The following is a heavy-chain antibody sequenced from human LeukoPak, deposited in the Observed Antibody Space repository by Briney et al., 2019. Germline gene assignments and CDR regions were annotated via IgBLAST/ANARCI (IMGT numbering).Heavy chain of an antibody. CDR2: IYTSGST. J-gene: IGHJ4*02. D-gene: IGHD5-12*01. CDR1: GGSISSYY. V-gene: IGHV4-4*08. Sequence: KPSETLSLTCTVSGGSISSYYWSWIRQPPGKGLEWIGYIYTSGSTNYNPSLKSRVTMSVDTSKNQFSLKLSSVTAADTAVYYCARDRYSGYDYWGQGTLVTVSS. CDR3: ARDRYSGYDY.